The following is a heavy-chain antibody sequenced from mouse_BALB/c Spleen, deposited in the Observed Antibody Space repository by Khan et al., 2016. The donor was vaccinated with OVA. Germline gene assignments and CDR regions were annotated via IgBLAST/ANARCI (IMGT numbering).Heavy chain of an antibody. CDR3: ARAYYRYDGYYAMDY. J-gene: IGHJ4*01. CDR2: IWGGGGT. CDR1: GFSLSRYN. Sequence: QVQLQQPGPGLVAPSQSLSITCTVSGFSLSRYNIHWVRQPPGKGLEWLGMIWGGGGTDYNSTLKSRLSISKDNSKSQVFLKMNSLQTDDTAMCYCARAYYRYDGYYAMDYWGQGTSVTVSS. V-gene: IGHV2-6-4*01. D-gene: IGHD2-14*01.